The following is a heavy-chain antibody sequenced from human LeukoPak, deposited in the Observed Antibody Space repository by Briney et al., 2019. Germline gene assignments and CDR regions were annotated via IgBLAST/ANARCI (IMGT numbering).Heavy chain of an antibody. CDR2: ISSSGSTI. Sequence: GGSLRLSCAASGFTFSSYGMHWVRQAPGKGLEWVSCISSSGSTIYYADSVKGRFTISRDNAKNSLYLQMNSLRAEDTAVYYCARGYSSSWYGDYWGQGTLVTVSS. J-gene: IGHJ4*02. V-gene: IGHV3-48*04. CDR3: ARGYSSSWYGDY. D-gene: IGHD6-13*01. CDR1: GFTFSSYG.